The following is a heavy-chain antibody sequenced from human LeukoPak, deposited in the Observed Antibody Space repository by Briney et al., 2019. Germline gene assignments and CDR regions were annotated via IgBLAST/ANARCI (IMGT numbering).Heavy chain of an antibody. Sequence: PSETLSLTCTVSGGSFSSYYWSWIRQPPGKGLEWIVNIYYSGSTNYNPSLKSRVTISIDTSNTQFSLKVSSVTAADTAVYFCARVLVSDYGDYFDYWAQGTLVTVSS. CDR2: IYYSGST. D-gene: IGHD4-17*01. J-gene: IGHJ4*02. CDR1: GGSFSSYY. V-gene: IGHV4-59*01. CDR3: ARVLVSDYGDYFDY.